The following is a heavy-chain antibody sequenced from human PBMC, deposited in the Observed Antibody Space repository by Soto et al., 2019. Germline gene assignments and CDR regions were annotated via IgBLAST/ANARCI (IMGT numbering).Heavy chain of an antibody. J-gene: IGHJ4*02. CDR1: GYTFTSYD. CDR2: MNPNSGNT. Sequence: ASVKVSCKASGYTFTSYDINWVRQATGQGLEWMGWMNPNSGNTGYAQKFQGRVTMTRNTSISTAYMELSSLRSEDTAVYYCARDYDILTGYYPDYWGQGTLVTVSS. CDR3: ARDYDILTGYYPDY. D-gene: IGHD3-9*01. V-gene: IGHV1-8*01.